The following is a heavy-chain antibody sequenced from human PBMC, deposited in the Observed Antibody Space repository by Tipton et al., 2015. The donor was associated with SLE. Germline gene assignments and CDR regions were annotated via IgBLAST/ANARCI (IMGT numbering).Heavy chain of an antibody. D-gene: IGHD3-10*01. CDR3: ASGFGELLIPQY. V-gene: IGHV4-39*01. CDR2: IYYSGNT. CDR1: GGSISISSHF. J-gene: IGHJ4*02. Sequence: LSLTCTVSGGSISISSHFWGWIRQPPEKGLEWIGSIYYSGNTYYNPSLKSRVSVSIDSSKNQFSLRLSSVTAADTAVYYCASGFGELLIPQYWGQGALVTVSS.